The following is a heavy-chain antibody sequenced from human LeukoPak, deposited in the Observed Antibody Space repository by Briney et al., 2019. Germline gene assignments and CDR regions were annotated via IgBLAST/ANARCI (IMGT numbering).Heavy chain of an antibody. CDR1: GFTFSSYP. Sequence: GGSLRLSCAASGFTFSSYPMSWVRQAPGKGLEWVSAISAGGGSTYYADSVKGRFTISRDASKNTLYLQMNSLRADDTALYYCVKKYCSGGSCYSSLDCWGQGTLVTVSS. J-gene: IGHJ4*02. CDR3: VKKYCSGGSCYSSLDC. D-gene: IGHD2-15*01. CDR2: ISAGGGST. V-gene: IGHV3-23*01.